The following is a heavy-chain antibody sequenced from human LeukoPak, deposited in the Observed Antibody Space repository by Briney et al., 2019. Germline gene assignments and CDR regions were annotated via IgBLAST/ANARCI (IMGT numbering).Heavy chain of an antibody. Sequence: SETLSLTCTVSGGSINGYYWSWIRQPAGKGLEWIGRIYNSESINYNPSLKSRVTMSIDTSKRQFSLKLNSVTAADTAVYYCARDRSSSYTRDWFDPWGQGALVTVSS. J-gene: IGHJ5*02. D-gene: IGHD6-13*01. CDR1: GGSINGYY. CDR2: IYNSESI. CDR3: ARDRSSSYTRDWFDP. V-gene: IGHV4-4*07.